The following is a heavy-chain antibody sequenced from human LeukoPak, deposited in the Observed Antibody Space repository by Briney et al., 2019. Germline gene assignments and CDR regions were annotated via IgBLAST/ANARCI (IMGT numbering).Heavy chain of an antibody. CDR3: ARLKPNFLGTFDS. V-gene: IGHV4-4*09. Sequence: SETLSLTCTVSGVSIIDHAWSWIRQPPGRGLEWIGNIYASGSTYFNPSLRSRVAVSMDTSKNQFSLNLTSVTAADTAMSYCARLKPNFLGTFDSWGQGALVTVSS. D-gene: IGHD7-27*01. CDR1: GVSIIDHA. J-gene: IGHJ4*02. CDR2: IYASGST.